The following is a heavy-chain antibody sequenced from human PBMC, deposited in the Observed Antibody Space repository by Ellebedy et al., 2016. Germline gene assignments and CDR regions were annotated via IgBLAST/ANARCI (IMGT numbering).Heavy chain of an antibody. CDR2: IYPGDSDT. CDR3: ARRTDTSSWEYYFDY. V-gene: IGHV5-51*01. CDR1: GYNFRIYW. J-gene: IGHJ4*02. Sequence: GESLKISCKGSGYNFRIYWIGWVRQMPGKGLEWMGIIYPGDSDTRYSPSFRGQVTMSADKSIDTAYLQWSSLKASDTAMYYCARRTDTSSWEYYFDYWGQGTLVTVSS. D-gene: IGHD6-13*01.